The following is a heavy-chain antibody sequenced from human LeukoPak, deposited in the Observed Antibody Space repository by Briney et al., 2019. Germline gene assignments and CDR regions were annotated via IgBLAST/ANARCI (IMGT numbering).Heavy chain of an antibody. CDR2: IYPADSDT. V-gene: IGHV5-51*01. D-gene: IGHD2-2*02. Sequence: GESLKISCKGSGYSFTSYWIGWVRHMPGKGLESMGIIYPADSDTRYSPSFQGQVTISADKSISTAYLQWSSLKASDTAIYYCARTYCTSTSCYMGHFDYWGQGTVVTVSS. CDR1: GYSFTSYW. J-gene: IGHJ4*02. CDR3: ARTYCTSTSCYMGHFDY.